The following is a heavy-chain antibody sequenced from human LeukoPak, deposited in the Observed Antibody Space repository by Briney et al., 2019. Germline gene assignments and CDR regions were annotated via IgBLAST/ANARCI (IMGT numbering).Heavy chain of an antibody. CDR1: GFTFSSYG. CDR3: AKDHHSIVVVTAMGSVDY. Sequence: GGSLRLSCAASGFTFSSYGMHWVRQAPGKGLEWVAVISYDGSNKYYADSVKGRFTISRDNSKNTLYLQMNSLGAEDTAVYYCAKDHHSIVVVTAMGSVDYWGQGTLVTVSS. V-gene: IGHV3-30*18. D-gene: IGHD2-21*02. CDR2: ISYDGSNK. J-gene: IGHJ4*02.